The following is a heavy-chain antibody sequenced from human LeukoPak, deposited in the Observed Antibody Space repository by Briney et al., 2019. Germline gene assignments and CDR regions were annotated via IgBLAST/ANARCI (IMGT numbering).Heavy chain of an antibody. CDR2: MNPNSGNT. V-gene: IGHV1-8*01. D-gene: IGHD2-2*01. Sequence: GSVKVSCKASGYTFTSYDINWVRQATGQGLEWMGWMNPNSGNTGYAQKFQGRVTMTRNTSISTAYMELSSLRSEDTAVYYCERAVSDCSSTSCYVVVGAGHFDYWGQGTLVTVSS. CDR3: ERAVSDCSSTSCYVVVGAGHFDY. CDR1: GYTFTSYD. J-gene: IGHJ4*02.